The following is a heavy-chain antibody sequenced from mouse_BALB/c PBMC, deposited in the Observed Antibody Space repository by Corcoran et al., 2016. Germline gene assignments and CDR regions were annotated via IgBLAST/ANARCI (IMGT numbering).Heavy chain of an antibody. CDR3: ANWDWYFDV. J-gene: IGHJ1*01. Sequence: VQLLHSGAELVKPGASVKMVCTASGFHIKDTYMHWVKQRPEQSLEWFGRIDPANGNTKYDPKFQGKATITADTYSNTAYLQLSSLTSEDTAVYYCANWDWYFDVWGAGTTVTVS. CDR2: IDPANGNT. D-gene: IGHD4-1*01. CDR1: GFHIKDTY. V-gene: IGHV14-3*02.